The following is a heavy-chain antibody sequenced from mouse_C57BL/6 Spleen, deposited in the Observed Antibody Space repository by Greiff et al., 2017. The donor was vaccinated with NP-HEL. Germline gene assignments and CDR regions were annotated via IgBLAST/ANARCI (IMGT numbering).Heavy chain of an antibody. CDR2: ISSGGSYT. V-gene: IGHV5-6*02. J-gene: IGHJ4*01. CDR1: GFTFSSYG. CDR3: ARPYDYDWYAMDY. D-gene: IGHD2-4*01. Sequence: DAMLVESGGDLVKPGGSLKLSCAASGFTFSSYGMSWVRQTPDKRLEWVATISSGGSYTYYPDSVKGRFTISRDNAKNTLYLQMSSLKSEDTAMYYCARPYDYDWYAMDYWGQGTSVTVSS.